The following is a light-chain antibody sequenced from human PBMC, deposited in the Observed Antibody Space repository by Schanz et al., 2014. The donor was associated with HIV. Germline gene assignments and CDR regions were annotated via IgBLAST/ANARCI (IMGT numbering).Light chain of an antibody. V-gene: IGLV2-14*01. J-gene: IGLJ2*01. CDR3: SSYTTSSTLV. CDR2: DVS. Sequence: QSALTQPASVSGSPGQSITISCTGTSSDVGGYNYASWYQQHPGKAPKLMIYDVSNRPSGVSNRFSGSKSGNTASLTISGLQAEDEADYYCSSYTTSSTLVLGGGTKVTVL. CDR1: SSDVGGYNY.